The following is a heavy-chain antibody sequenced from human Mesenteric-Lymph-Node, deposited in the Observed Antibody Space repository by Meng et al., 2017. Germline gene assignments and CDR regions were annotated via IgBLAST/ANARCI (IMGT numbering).Heavy chain of an antibody. CDR2: IYSSGST. D-gene: IGHD5-12*01. CDR3: AGDRRGVATVDY. J-gene: IGHJ4*02. Sequence: QVQLQESGPGLVKTSQTPALTFTVSGGSISSGAYYWSWIRQPPGKGLEWIGYIYSSGSTYYNPSLKSRITISVDTSKNQFSLRLTSVTAADTAVYYCAGDRRGVATVDYCGQGTLVTVSS. CDR1: GGSISSGAYY. V-gene: IGHV4-30-4*01.